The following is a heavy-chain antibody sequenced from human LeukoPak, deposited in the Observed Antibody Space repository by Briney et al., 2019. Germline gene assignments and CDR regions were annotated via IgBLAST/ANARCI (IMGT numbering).Heavy chain of an antibody. CDR1: GGSISSGYY. V-gene: IGHV4-38-2*02. J-gene: IGHJ5*02. Sequence: SETLSLTCTVSGGSISSGYYWGWIRQPPGKGLEWIGSIYHSGSTYYNPSLKSRVTISVDTSKNQFSLKLSSVTAADTAVYYCARDCSRIAAAGDLTGFDPWGQGTLVTVSS. CDR2: IYHSGST. D-gene: IGHD6-13*01. CDR3: ARDCSRIAAAGDLTGFDP.